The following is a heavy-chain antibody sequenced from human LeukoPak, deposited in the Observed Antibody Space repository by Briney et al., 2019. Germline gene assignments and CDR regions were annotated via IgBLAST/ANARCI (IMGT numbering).Heavy chain of an antibody. J-gene: IGHJ4*02. CDR1: GGSIKSNNW. CDR2: IYHSGST. CDR3: ARDQGSGGPLVSDY. V-gene: IGHV4-4*02. D-gene: IGHD6-19*01. Sequence: PSETLSLTCAVSGGSIKSNNWWSWVRQPPGKGLEWIGEIYHSGSTNYNPSLESRVTVSVDTSKNQFSLKLSSVTAADTAVYYCARDQGSGGPLVSDYWGQGTLVTVSS.